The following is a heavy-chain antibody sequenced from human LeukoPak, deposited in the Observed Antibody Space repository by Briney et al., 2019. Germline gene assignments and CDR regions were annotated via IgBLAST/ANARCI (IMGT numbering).Heavy chain of an antibody. Sequence: GGSLRLSCAASGFTFSSYSMNWVRQAPGKGLEWVSYISSSSSTIYYADSVKGRFTISRDNAKNSLYLQMNSLRAEDTAVYYCARADGGQFDYWGQGTLVTVSS. CDR3: ARADGGQFDY. CDR2: ISSSSSTI. CDR1: GFTFSSYS. J-gene: IGHJ4*02. V-gene: IGHV3-48*04. D-gene: IGHD3-16*01.